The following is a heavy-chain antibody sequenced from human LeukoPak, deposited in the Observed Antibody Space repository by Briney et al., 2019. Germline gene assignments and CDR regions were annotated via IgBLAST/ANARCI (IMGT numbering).Heavy chain of an antibody. V-gene: IGHV4-59*01. Sequence: SESLSLTRTVSGGSISIYHWSWIRHPPPKGLEWSGYIYYSGSTNYNPSLTSRVTISVDTTKNQISLKLSSVTAADTGVYYCAGEAYCGGDCYSGFDYWGQGTLVTVSS. CDR1: GGSISIYH. J-gene: IGHJ4*02. D-gene: IGHD2-21*02. CDR2: IYYSGST. CDR3: AGEAYCGGDCYSGFDY.